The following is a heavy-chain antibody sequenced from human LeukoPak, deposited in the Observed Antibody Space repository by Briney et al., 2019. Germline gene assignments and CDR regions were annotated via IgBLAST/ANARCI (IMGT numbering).Heavy chain of an antibody. Sequence: GGSLRLSCAASGFTFSSYAMSWVRQAPGKGLEWLCAISGSGDSTYYADSVKGRFTVSRDNSKNTLFLQMNSLRAEDKAVYDCTRGSELYYDIGTGQMLLGYFDYWGQGTLVTVSS. J-gene: IGHJ4*02. CDR3: TRGSELYYDIGTGQMLLGYFDY. CDR2: ISGSGDST. CDR1: GFTFSSYA. V-gene: IGHV3-23*01. D-gene: IGHD3-9*01.